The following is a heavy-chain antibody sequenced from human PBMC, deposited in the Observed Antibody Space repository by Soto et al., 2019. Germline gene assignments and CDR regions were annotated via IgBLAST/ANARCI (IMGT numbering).Heavy chain of an antibody. Sequence: GESLKISCKGSGYSFTSYWISWVRQMPGKGLEWMGRIDPSDSYTNYSPSFQGHVTISADKSISTAYLQWSSLKASDTAMYYCAVNIVVVPAAISYYYGMNVWGQGTTVTVSS. J-gene: IGHJ6*02. CDR2: IDPSDSYT. V-gene: IGHV5-10-1*01. CDR3: AVNIVVVPAAISYYYGMNV. D-gene: IGHD2-2*01. CDR1: GYSFTSYW.